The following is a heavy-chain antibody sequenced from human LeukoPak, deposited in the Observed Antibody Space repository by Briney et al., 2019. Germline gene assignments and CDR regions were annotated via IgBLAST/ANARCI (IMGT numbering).Heavy chain of an antibody. J-gene: IGHJ5*02. CDR2: INPSGGST. CDR3: ATSFRAVNWFDP. Sequence: EAAVKVSCKASGYTFTRYYMNWVRQAPGQGREWMGIINPSGGSTKYAQKFQGRVTMTRDTSTSTIYMEVSSLRSEDTAVYYCATSFRAVNWFDPWGQGTLVTVSS. V-gene: IGHV1-46*01. D-gene: IGHD3-10*01. CDR1: GYTFTRYY.